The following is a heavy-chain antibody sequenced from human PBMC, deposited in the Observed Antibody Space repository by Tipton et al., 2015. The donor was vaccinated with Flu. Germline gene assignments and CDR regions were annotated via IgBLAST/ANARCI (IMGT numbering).Heavy chain of an antibody. D-gene: IGHD5-12*01. CDR1: SGSIRSTNYF. J-gene: IGHJ4*02. Sequence: TLSLTCTVSSGSIRSTNYFCAWIRQPPGKRLELIGSIYPSGTTYYNPSLKSRVTISVDTSKSQFSLKRRSVTAADTALYYCAGRGYSGYESVFWGQGILVTVSS. V-gene: IGHV4-39*01. CDR2: IYPSGTT. CDR3: AGRGYSGYESVF.